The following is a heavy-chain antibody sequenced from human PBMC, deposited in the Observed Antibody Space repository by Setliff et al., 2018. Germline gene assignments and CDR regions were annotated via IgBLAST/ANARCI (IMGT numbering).Heavy chain of an antibody. D-gene: IGHD6-19*01. V-gene: IGHV4-38-2*02. CDR2: IGHTGSI. J-gene: IGHJ4*02. CDR3: AREGSYSSGWLSGYFDY. CDR1: GGSISSGYI. Sequence: SSETLSLTCTVSGGSISSGYIWGWIRQPPGKGLEWVGNIGHTGSINYNPSLKSRVTISVDTSKNQFSLKLSSVTAADTAVYYCAREGSYSSGWLSGYFDYWGQGTLVTVSS.